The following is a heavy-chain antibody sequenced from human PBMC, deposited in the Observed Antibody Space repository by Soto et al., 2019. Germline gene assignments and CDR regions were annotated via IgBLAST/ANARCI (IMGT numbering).Heavy chain of an antibody. J-gene: IGHJ6*02. Sequence: PWWSLRLSCAASVFTFSSYSMNWFRQAPGKGLEWVSSISSSSSYIYYADSVKGRFTISRDNAKNSLYLQMNSLRAEDTAVYYCARVQPPYYDFWSGIYYYYGMDVWGQGTTVTVSS. CDR2: ISSSSSYI. CDR1: VFTFSSYS. V-gene: IGHV3-21*01. D-gene: IGHD3-3*01. CDR3: ARVQPPYYDFWSGIYYYYGMDV.